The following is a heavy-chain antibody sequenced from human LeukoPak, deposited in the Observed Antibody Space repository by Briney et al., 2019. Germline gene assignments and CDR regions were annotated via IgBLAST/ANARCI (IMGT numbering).Heavy chain of an antibody. CDR3: ARSYYYGSGSFPPDFDY. CDR2: IYYSGDT. V-gene: IGHV4-59*08. CDR1: GGSLSSYY. Sequence: SETLSLTCTVSGGSLSSYYWSWIRQPPGKGREWVGYIYYSGDTNYNTSLKSRVTISVDTSKNQFSLKLSSVTAADTAVYYCARSYYYGSGSFPPDFDYWGQGTLVTVSA. D-gene: IGHD3-10*01. J-gene: IGHJ4*02.